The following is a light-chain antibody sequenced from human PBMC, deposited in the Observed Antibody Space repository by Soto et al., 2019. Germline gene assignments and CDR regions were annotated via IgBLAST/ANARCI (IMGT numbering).Light chain of an antibody. CDR3: SSYAGSTTFYV. CDR1: TSDVGTFGL. J-gene: IGLJ1*01. V-gene: IGLV2-23*01. CDR2: EGS. Sequence: QSVLTQPASVSGSPGQSITISCSGTTSDVGTFGLVSWFQQHPGKAPKHMIYEGSKRPAGVSKRFSGSKSGDTASLTISGLQAEDEADYYCSSYAGSTTFYVFGTGTKVTVL.